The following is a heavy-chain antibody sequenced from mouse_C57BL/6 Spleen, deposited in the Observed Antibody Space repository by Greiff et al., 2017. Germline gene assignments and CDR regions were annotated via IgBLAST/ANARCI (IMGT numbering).Heavy chain of an antibody. CDR2: INPNYGTT. D-gene: IGHD6-2*01. CDR1: GYSFTDYN. Sequence: VQLQESGPELVKPGASVKISCKASGYSFTDYNMHWVKQSNGKSLEWIGVINPNYGTTSYNQKFKGKATLTVDPSSSTAYMQLNSLTSEDSAVYYCASYSLDTRVQQGYLDYWGQGTTRTVSS. V-gene: IGHV1-39*01. J-gene: IGHJ2*01. CDR3: ASYSLDTRVQQGYLDY.